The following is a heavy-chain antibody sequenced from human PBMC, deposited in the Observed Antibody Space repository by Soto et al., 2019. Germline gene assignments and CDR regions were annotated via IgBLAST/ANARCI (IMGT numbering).Heavy chain of an antibody. CDR1: GYTFTGYY. CDR2: INPNSVVT. Sequence: QVQLVQSGAEVKKPGASVKVSCKASGYTFTGYYMHWVRQAPGQGLEWMGWINPNSVVTNYAQKYQGWVTMTRDTSISKAYMELSRLRSDDTAVYYCARDRALRTLSQFDYWGQGTLVTVSS. D-gene: IGHD3-9*01. J-gene: IGHJ4*02. V-gene: IGHV1-2*04. CDR3: ARDRALRTLSQFDY.